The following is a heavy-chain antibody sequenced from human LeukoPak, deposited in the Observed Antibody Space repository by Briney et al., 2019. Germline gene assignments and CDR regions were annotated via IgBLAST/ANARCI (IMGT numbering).Heavy chain of an antibody. CDR2: INPNSGAT. D-gene: IGHD1-26*01. CDR1: GYSFTDYY. V-gene: IGHV1-2*02. J-gene: IGHJ4*02. CDR3: ARKVVGATHPLDY. Sequence: GASVKVSCKASGYSFTDYYIQWVRQAPGQGLEWMAWINPNSGATNYAQKFQGRVTMTRDSSTSTVYMELSSLKSDDTALYYCARKVVGATHPLDYWGQGTLVTVSS.